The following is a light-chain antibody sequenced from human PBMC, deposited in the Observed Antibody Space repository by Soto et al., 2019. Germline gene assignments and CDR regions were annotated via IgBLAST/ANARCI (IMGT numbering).Light chain of an antibody. CDR2: GAS. J-gene: IGKJ4*01. CDR3: QQYRTLPLT. CDR1: QSVSSSY. Sequence: EVVLTQSPASLSLSPGESATLSCRTSQSVSSSYLAWYQQKPGQAPRLLIYGASFKATGIPDRFSGSGFVTDFTLSISRLEPEDFAVYYCQQYRTLPLTFGGGTRVESK. V-gene: IGKV3-20*01.